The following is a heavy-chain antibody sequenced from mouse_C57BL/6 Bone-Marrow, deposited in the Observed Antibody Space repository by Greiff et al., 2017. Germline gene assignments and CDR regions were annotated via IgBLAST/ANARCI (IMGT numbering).Heavy chain of an antibody. CDR3: TRGGYSWFAY. CDR2: IDPENGGT. J-gene: IGHJ3*01. CDR1: GYTFTDYE. Sequence: QVQLKQSGAELVRPGASVTLSCKASGYTFTDYEMHWVKQTPVHGLEWIGAIDPENGGTAYNQKFKGKGILTADKSSSTAYMELRSLTSEDSAVYYCTRGGYSWFAYWGQGTLVTVSA. V-gene: IGHV1-15*01.